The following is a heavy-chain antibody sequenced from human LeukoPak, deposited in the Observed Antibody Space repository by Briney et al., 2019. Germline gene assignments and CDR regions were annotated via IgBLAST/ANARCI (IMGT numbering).Heavy chain of an antibody. D-gene: IGHD6-6*01. V-gene: IGHV4-39*01. CDR3: TSPPSSSSTYDY. Sequence: SETLSLTCTVSGGSISSSSYFWGWIRQPPGKGLEWIGSIYYSGSTYYNPSLKSRVTISVDTSKNQFSLKLSSVTAADTAVYYCTSPPSSSSTYDYWVQGTLVTVSS. CDR1: GGSISSSSYF. CDR2: IYYSGST. J-gene: IGHJ4*02.